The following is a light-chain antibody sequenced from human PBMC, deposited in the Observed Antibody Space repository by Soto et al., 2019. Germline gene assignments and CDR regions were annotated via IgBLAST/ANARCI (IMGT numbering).Light chain of an antibody. CDR1: QSISSW. CDR2: KAS. CDR3: QQYGSSSPWT. J-gene: IGKJ1*01. V-gene: IGKV1-5*03. Sequence: DIQMTQSPSTLSASVGDRVTITCRASQSISSWLAWYQQKPGRAPKLLIYKASSLETGVPSRFSGSGSGTEFTLIISSLQPDDFASYYCQQYGSSSPWTLGQGTKVEIQ.